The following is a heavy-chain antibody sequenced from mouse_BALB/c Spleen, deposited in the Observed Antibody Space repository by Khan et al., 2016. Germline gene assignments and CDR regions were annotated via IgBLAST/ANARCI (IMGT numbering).Heavy chain of an antibody. D-gene: IGHD1-2*01. V-gene: IGHV9-3-1*01. CDR1: GYTFTNYG. CDR3: ARSTYYGYYDAMDY. CDR2: MNPYTGEP. Sequence: QIQLVQSGPELKKPGETVKLSCKASGYTFTNYGMNWVRQAPGKGLQWMGWMNPYTGEPTYTDDFKGRFAFSLETSASTAYLQINNLKNEDTATXFGARSTYYGYYDAMDYWGQGTSVTVSS. J-gene: IGHJ4*01.